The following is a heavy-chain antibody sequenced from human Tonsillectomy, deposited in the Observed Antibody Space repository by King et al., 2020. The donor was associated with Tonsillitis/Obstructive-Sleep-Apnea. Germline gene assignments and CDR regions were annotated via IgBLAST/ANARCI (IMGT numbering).Heavy chain of an antibody. Sequence: QLQESGPGLVKPPETLSLTCTVSGASISSSSYYWGWIRQPPGKGLEWIGSIYYSGNTYYNPSLKSRVTISVDTSKNQFSLKLSSVTAADTAVYYCARIDPSRWGQGTLVTVSS. CDR1: GASISSSSYY. CDR3: ARIDPSR. CDR2: IYYSGNT. V-gene: IGHV4-39*01. J-gene: IGHJ4*02.